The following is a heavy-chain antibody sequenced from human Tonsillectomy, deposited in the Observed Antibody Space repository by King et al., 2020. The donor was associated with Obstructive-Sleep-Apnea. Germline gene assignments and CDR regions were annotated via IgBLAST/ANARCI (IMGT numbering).Heavy chain of an antibody. CDR2: ISGSGGST. J-gene: IGHJ6*02. CDR1: GFTFSSYA. CDR3: AKRGGTAMVTGYYYGMDV. D-gene: IGHD5-18*01. Sequence: VQLVESGGGLVQPGGSLRLSCAASGFTFSSYAMSWVRQAPGKWLEWVSAISGSGGSTSYADSVKGRFTISRDNSKNTLYLQMNSLRAEYTAVYYCAKRGGTAMVTGYYYGMDVWGQGTTVTVSS. V-gene: IGHV3-23*04.